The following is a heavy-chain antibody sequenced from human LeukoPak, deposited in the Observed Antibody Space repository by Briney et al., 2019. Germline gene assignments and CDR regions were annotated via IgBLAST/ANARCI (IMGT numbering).Heavy chain of an antibody. Sequence: ASVKVSCKVSGYTLTELSMHWVRQAPGKGLEWMGGFDPEDGETIYAQKFQGRVTMTRDTSISTAYMELSRLGSDDTAVYYCARDYTRYGFDYWGQGTLVTVSS. V-gene: IGHV1-24*01. J-gene: IGHJ4*02. CDR2: FDPEDGET. CDR1: GYTLTELS. CDR3: ARDYTRYGFDY. D-gene: IGHD4-17*01.